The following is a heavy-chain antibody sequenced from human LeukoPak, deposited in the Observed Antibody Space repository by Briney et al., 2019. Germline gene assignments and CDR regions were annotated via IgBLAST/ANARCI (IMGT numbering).Heavy chain of an antibody. CDR1: GGTFSSYA. CDR3: ARDHVGATGGSDY. Sequence: SVKVSCKASGGTFSSYAISWVRQAPGQGLEWMGGIIPIFGTANYAQKFQGRVTITADESTSTAYMELSSLRSEDTAVYYCARDHVGATGGSDYWGQGTLVTVSS. D-gene: IGHD1-26*01. J-gene: IGHJ4*02. V-gene: IGHV1-69*13. CDR2: IIPIFGTA.